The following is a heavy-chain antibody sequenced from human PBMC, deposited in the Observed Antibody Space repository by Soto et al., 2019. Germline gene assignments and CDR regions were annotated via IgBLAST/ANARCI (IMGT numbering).Heavy chain of an antibody. CDR1: GGSISSSSYY. D-gene: IGHD1-26*01. J-gene: IGHJ6*03. Sequence: SETLSLTCTVSGGSISSSSYYWGWIRQPPGKGLEWIGSIYYSGSTYYNPSLKSRVTISVDTSKNQFSLKLSSVTAADTAVYYCARQSRGGYRTDYYYYMDVWGKGTTVTVSS. CDR2: IYYSGST. CDR3: ARQSRGGYRTDYYYYMDV. V-gene: IGHV4-39*01.